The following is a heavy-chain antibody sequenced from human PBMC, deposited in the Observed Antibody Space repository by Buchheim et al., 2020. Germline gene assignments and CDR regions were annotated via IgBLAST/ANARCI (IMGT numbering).Heavy chain of an antibody. Sequence: QLQLQESGPGLVKPSETLSLTCTVSGDSIGSSSNFWGWIRQAPGKGLEWIVSTHYTRTTYYNPSLKSRVTISVDTSKNQFSLTLNSVTAADTAIYYCARRALWSGDGYNWFDSRGQGIL. CDR3: ARRALWSGDGYNWFDS. D-gene: IGHD3-3*01. CDR1: GDSIGSSSNF. CDR2: THYTRTT. V-gene: IGHV4-39*07. J-gene: IGHJ5*01.